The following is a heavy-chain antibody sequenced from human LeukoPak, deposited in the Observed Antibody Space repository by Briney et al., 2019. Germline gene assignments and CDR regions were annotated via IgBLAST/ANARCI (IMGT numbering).Heavy chain of an antibody. Sequence: GGSLRLSCAASGFTFSDYWISWVRQPPGKGLEWVANIKEDGSDKHKYYVDSVKGRFTISRDNAKNSLYLQMNTLRAEDTAVYYCARILGGSSGYYLDCWGQGTLVTVSS. CDR2: IKEDGSDK. CDR1: GFTFSDYW. V-gene: IGHV3-7*01. CDR3: ARILGGSSGYYLDC. J-gene: IGHJ4*02. D-gene: IGHD3-22*01.